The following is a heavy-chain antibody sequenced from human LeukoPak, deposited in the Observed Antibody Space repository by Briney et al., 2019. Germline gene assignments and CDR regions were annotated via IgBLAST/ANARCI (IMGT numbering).Heavy chain of an antibody. V-gene: IGHV4-59*01. Sequence: SETLSLTCTLSGGSFSSYYWSWIRQPPGKGLEWIGYIYYSGSTNYNPSLKSRVTISVDTSKNQFSLKLSSVTATDTAVYYCARAGYSGSDFSVWGKGSTVTVSS. J-gene: IGHJ6*04. CDR1: GGSFSSYY. D-gene: IGHD5-12*01. CDR2: IYYSGST. CDR3: ARAGYSGSDFSV.